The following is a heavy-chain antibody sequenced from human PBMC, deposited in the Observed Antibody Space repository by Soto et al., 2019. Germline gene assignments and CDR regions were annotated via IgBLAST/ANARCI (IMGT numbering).Heavy chain of an antibody. V-gene: IGHV3-72*01. CDR1: GITLSDHD. J-gene: IGHJ6*02. CDR2: TRDKGNRYAT. D-gene: IGHD3-10*01. CDR3: VRENRRDYNYGMDV. Sequence: PGGSLRLSCASSGITLSDHDMDFVLHVPVKGLEWVGRTRDKGNRYATEYAASVKGRFSISRDDSKNSLYLQMNSLKFEDTAVYYCVRENRRDYNYGMDVWGQGTTVTVSS.